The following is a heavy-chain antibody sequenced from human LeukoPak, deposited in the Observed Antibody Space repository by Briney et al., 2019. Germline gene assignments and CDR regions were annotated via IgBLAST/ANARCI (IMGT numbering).Heavy chain of an antibody. V-gene: IGHV3-48*02. Sequence: GGSLRLSCAASGFTFSSYSMNWVRQAPGKGLEWVSYISSSSSMIYYADSVKGRFTISRDNAKNSLYLKMKSLREEDTAIYYCARDYGDLPARVPYFDYWGQGTLVTVSS. CDR2: ISSSSSMI. D-gene: IGHD4-17*01. J-gene: IGHJ4*02. CDR1: GFTFSSYS. CDR3: ARDYGDLPARVPYFDY.